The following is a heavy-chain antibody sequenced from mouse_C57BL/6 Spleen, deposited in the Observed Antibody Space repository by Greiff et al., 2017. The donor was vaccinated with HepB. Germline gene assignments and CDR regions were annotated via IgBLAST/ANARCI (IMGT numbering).Heavy chain of an antibody. CDR3: AREKGD. CDR1: GYTFTSYW. CDR2: IDPSDSYT. V-gene: IGHV1-59*01. Sequence: QVQLQQPGAELVRPGTSVKLSCKASGYTFTSYWMHWVKQRPGQGLEWIGVIDPSDSYTNYNQKFKGKARLTVDTSYSTAYMQLRSLTSEESAVYYCAREKGDWGQGTTLTVSS. J-gene: IGHJ2*01.